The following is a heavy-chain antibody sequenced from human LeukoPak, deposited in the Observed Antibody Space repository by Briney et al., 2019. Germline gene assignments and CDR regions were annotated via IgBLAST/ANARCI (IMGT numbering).Heavy chain of an antibody. CDR2: ISGDGGRT. CDR3: AKSPYGMDV. Sequence: VGSLRLSCAASGFTFDEYAMHWVRQAPGKGLEWVSLISGDGGRTYYADSVKGRFTISRDNSKNSLYLQMTSLRTEDTALYYCAKSPYGMDVWGQGTTVTVSS. V-gene: IGHV3-43*02. CDR1: GFTFDEYA. J-gene: IGHJ6*01.